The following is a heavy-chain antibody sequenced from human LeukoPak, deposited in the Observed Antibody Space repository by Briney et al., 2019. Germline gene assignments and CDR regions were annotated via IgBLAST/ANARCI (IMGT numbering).Heavy chain of an antibody. Sequence: SETLSLTCTVSGGSLSSYYWSWIRQSPGKGLECIGYIHYTGSTNYNPSLKSRVTISVDTSKNQFYLKLSSVTAADTAVYYCARPVYDSSGCYYYFDYWGQGTLVTVSS. CDR1: GGSLSSYY. J-gene: IGHJ4*02. D-gene: IGHD3-22*01. CDR2: IHYTGST. V-gene: IGHV4-59*12. CDR3: ARPVYDSSGCYYYFDY.